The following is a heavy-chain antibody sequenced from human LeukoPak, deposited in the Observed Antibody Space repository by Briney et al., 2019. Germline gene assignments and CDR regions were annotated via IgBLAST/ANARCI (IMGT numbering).Heavy chain of an antibody. CDR3: ARGFVVVVAARTLNWFDP. CDR2: ISAYNGNT. CDR1: GYTFTSYG. D-gene: IGHD2-15*01. Sequence: ASVKVSCKASGYTFTSYGISWVRQAPGQGLEWMGWISAYNGNTNYAQKLQGRVTMTTDTSTSTAYMELRSLRSDDTAVYYCARGFVVVVAARTLNWFDPWGQETLVTVSS. V-gene: IGHV1-18*01. J-gene: IGHJ5*02.